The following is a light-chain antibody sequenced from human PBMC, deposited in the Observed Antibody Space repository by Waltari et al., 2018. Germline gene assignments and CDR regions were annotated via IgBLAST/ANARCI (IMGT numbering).Light chain of an antibody. CDR3: SSYTASSTWV. J-gene: IGLJ3*02. CDR1: RRELGVYTY. V-gene: IGLV2-14*01. CDR2: EVT. Sequence: QSALPQPASVSGSPGQSISISCPGTRRELGVYTYVPWFQQYPGKAPKLMIYEVTNRPSGVSDRFSGSKSDNTASLTISGLQAEDEADYYCSSYTASSTWVFGGGTKLSVL.